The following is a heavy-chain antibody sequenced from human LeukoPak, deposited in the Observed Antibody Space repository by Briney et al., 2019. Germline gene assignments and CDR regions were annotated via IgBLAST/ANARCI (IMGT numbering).Heavy chain of an antibody. CDR1: GYTFTGYY. CDR2: INPNSGGT. Sequence: ASVKVSCKASGYTFTGYYIHWVRQAPGQGLEWMGWINPNSGGTNYAQKFQGRVTMTRDTSISTAYMELSRLRSDDTAVYYCTRVSGGYDVSDYWGQGTLVTVSS. CDR3: TRVSGGYDVSDY. V-gene: IGHV1-2*02. J-gene: IGHJ4*02. D-gene: IGHD3-3*01.